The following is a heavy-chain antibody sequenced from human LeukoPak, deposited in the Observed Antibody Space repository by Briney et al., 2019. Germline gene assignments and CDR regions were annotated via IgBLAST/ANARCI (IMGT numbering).Heavy chain of an antibody. CDR1: GGSISSTSYY. J-gene: IGHJ6*03. D-gene: IGHD6-13*01. CDR3: ARESRRIAAAGPSYYMDV. Sequence: SETLSLTCTVSGGSISSTSYYCGWIRQPPGKGLEWIGSIYYSGSTYYNPSLKSRVTVSVDTSKNQFSLMLNSVTAADTAVYYCARESRRIAAAGPSYYMDVWGRGTTVTVSS. V-gene: IGHV4-39*07. CDR2: IYYSGST.